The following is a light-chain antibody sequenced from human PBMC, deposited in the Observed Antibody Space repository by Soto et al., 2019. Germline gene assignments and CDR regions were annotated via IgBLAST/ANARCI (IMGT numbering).Light chain of an antibody. CDR1: SSNVGSNS. V-gene: IGLV1-44*01. Sequence: QSVLTQPPSASGTPGQRVTISCSGTSSNVGSNSVSWYHHLPGTAPKLLIYNSDQRPSGVPDRFSGSKSDTSASLAISGLQSEEEADYYCAAWDDSLNSPLFGGGTKVTVL. J-gene: IGLJ2*01. CDR3: AAWDDSLNSPL. CDR2: NSD.